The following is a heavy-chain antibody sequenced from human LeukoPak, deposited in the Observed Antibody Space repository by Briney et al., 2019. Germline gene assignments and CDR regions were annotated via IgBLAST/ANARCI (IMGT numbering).Heavy chain of an antibody. V-gene: IGHV4-28*03. CDR1: GYSISNNYW. CDR3: ARGVGGSYPNVFDI. D-gene: IGHD1-26*01. J-gene: IGHJ3*02. CDR2: IYYSGST. Sequence: SETLSLTCAVSGYSISNNYWWGWIRQPPGKGLEWIRNIYYSGSTYYNPSLKSRVTMSVDTSKNHFSLKLSSVTAVDTAVYYCARGVGGSYPNVFDIWGQGTMVTVSS.